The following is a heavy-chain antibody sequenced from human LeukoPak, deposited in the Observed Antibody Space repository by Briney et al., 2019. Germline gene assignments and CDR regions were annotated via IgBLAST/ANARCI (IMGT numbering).Heavy chain of an antibody. J-gene: IGHJ4*02. Sequence: PSETLSLTCAVYGGSFSGYYWSWIRQPPGKGLEWIGEINHSGSTNYNPSLKSRVTISVDTSKNQFSLKLSSVTAADTAVYYCASSNAVTTLPFDYWGQGTLVTVSS. CDR2: INHSGST. CDR3: ASSNAVTTLPFDY. D-gene: IGHD4-17*01. CDR1: GGSFSGYY. V-gene: IGHV4-34*01.